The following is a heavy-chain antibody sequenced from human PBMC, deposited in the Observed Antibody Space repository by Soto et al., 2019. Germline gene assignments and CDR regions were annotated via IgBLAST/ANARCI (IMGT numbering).Heavy chain of an antibody. CDR2: IDPSDSYT. V-gene: IGHV5-10-1*01. Sequence: PGESLKISCKGSGYSFTSYWISWVRQMPGKGLEWMGRIDPSDSYTNYSPSFQGHVTISADKSISTAYLQWSSLKASDTAMYYCASDGFCSGGSGYGYYYYGMDVWGKGTTVTVPS. CDR1: GYSFTSYW. J-gene: IGHJ6*04. D-gene: IGHD2-15*01. CDR3: ASDGFCSGGSGYGYYYYGMDV.